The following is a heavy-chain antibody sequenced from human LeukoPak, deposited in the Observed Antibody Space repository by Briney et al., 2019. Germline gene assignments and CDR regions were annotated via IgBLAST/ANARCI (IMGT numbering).Heavy chain of an antibody. CDR2: TYYRSKWYN. CDR3: ARSGVIDMVPFDH. V-gene: IGHV6-1*01. Sequence: SQTLSLPCAISVDRVSSNSAAWNWIRQSPSRGLEWLGRTYYRSKWYNDYAVSVKSRATINPDTSKNQFSLQLNSVTPEDTAVYYCARSGVIDMVPFDHWGQGTLVTVSS. CDR1: VDRVSSNSAA. J-gene: IGHJ4*02. D-gene: IGHD2-21*01.